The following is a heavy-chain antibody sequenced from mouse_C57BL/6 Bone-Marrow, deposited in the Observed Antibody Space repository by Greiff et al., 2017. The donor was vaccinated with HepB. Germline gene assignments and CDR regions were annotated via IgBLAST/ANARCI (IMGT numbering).Heavy chain of an antibody. V-gene: IGHV1-50*01. Sequence: QVQLQQPGAELVKPGASVKLSCKASGYTFTSYWMQWVKQRPGQGLEWIGEIDPSDSYTNYNQTFKGKATLTVDTSSSTAYMQLSSLTSEDSAVYYCARAPTTVVAIDYAMDYWGQGTSVTVSS. CDR1: GYTFTSYW. CDR3: ARAPTTVVAIDYAMDY. J-gene: IGHJ4*01. D-gene: IGHD1-1*01. CDR2: IDPSDSYT.